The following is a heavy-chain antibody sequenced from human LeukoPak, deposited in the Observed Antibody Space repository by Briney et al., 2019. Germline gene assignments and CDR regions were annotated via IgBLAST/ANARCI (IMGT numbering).Heavy chain of an antibody. CDR3: ARVTEGITMVREVIGAFDI. Sequence: PGGSLRLSCAASGFTFSSYEMNWVRQAPGKGLEWGSYIRSSGSPIFYADSVEGRFTIPRGNAKNSLYLQMNSLRDEDTAVYYCARVTEGITMVREVIGAFDIWGQGTMVTVSS. CDR1: GFTFSSYE. CDR2: IRSSGSPI. D-gene: IGHD3-10*01. V-gene: IGHV3-48*03. J-gene: IGHJ3*02.